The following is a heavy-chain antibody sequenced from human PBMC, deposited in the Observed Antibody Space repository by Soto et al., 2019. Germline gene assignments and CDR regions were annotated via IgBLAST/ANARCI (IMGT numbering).Heavy chain of an antibody. J-gene: IGHJ4*02. D-gene: IGHD2-2*01. Sequence: GGSLRLSCAASGFTFSSYGMHWVRQAPGKGLERVAVIWYDGSNKYYADSVKGRFTISRDNSKNTLYLQMNSLRAEDTAVYYCARDGLQDIVVVPAAMSAPDDYFDYWGQGTRVTVSS. V-gene: IGHV3-33*08. CDR1: GFTFSSYG. CDR2: IWYDGSNK. CDR3: ARDGLQDIVVVPAAMSAPDDYFDY.